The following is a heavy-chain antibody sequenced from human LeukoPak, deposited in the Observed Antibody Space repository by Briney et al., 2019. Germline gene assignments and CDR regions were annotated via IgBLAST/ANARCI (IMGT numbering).Heavy chain of an antibody. CDR1: SYIFTSYG. CDR2: IIPIFGTA. CDR3: ARDPDCSGGSCYSGDAFDI. V-gene: IGHV1-69*13. D-gene: IGHD2-15*01. Sequence: GASVKVSCKASSYIFTSYGISWVRQAPGQGLEWMGGIIPIFGTANYAQKFQGRVTITADESTSTAYMGLSSLRSEDTAVYYCARDPDCSGGSCYSGDAFDIWGQGTMVTVSS. J-gene: IGHJ3*02.